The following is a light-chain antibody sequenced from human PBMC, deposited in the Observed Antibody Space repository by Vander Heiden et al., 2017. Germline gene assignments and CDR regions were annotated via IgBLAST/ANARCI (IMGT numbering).Light chain of an antibody. CDR2: GAS. CDR1: QDIGNE. V-gene: IGKV1-6*01. J-gene: IGKJ1*01. CDR3: RQYSSYPRT. Sequence: AFHITQSPSSLYASVGDGVTISCRASQDIGNELAWYQQKPGIAPKLLIYGASSLQTGVTSRFSGSGSGTDFTLTISSLQPEDFATYYCRQYSSYPRTFGQGTKVEIK.